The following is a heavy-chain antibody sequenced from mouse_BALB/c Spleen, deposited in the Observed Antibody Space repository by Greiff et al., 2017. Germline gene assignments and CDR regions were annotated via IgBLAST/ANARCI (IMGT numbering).Heavy chain of an antibody. Sequence: QVQLQQPGAELVKPGASVKMSCKASGYTFTSYNMHWVKQTPGQGLEWIGAIYPGNGDTSYNQKFKGKATLTADKSSSTAYMQLSSLTSEDSAVYYCARGVYYYAMDYWGQGTSVTVSS. CDR2: IYPGNGDT. J-gene: IGHJ4*01. CDR1: GYTFTSYN. CDR3: ARGVYYYAMDY. V-gene: IGHV1-12*01.